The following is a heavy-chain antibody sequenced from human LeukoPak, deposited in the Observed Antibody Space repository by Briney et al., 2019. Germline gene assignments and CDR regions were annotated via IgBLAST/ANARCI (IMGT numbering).Heavy chain of an antibody. V-gene: IGHV3-74*01. J-gene: IGHJ4*02. CDR2: INSDGSST. D-gene: IGHD2/OR15-2a*01. CDR1: RFTLISYW. CDR3: VRDPQAEYYFDY. Sequence: RGSLRLSCVASRFTLISYWMHWVRPAPGRGLVWVSRINSDGSSTTYADSVKGRFTISKDNAKNTLYLQMNSLGAEDTAVYYCVRDPQAEYYFDYWGQGRLVTVSS.